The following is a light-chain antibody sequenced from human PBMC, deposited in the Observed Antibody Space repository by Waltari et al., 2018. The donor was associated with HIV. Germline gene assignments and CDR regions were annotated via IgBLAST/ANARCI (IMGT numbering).Light chain of an antibody. CDR1: QSVSASY. CDR2: AAS. CDR3: QQYGSTPWT. Sequence: EIVLTQSPGTLSLSPGERATLSCRASQSVSASYLAWYQLKPGQAPRLLIYAASSRATGIPDRFSGSGSGTDFTLTISRLEPEDFAVYYCQQYGSTPWTFGQGTKVEIK. V-gene: IGKV3-20*01. J-gene: IGKJ1*01.